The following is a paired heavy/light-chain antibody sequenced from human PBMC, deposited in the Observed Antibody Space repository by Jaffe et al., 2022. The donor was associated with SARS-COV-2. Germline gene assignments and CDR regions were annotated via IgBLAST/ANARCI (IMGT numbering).Heavy chain of an antibody. Sequence: QVQLQQWGAGLLKPSETLSLTCAVYGGSFSGYYWSWIRQPPGKGLEWIGEINHSGSTNYNPSLKSRVTISVDTSKNQFSLKLSSVTAADTAVYYCARRPHSSGGRWWGTQKYGMDVWGQGTTVTVSS. CDR1: GGSFSGYY. CDR2: INHSGST. CDR3: ARRPHSSGGRWWGTQKYGMDV. D-gene: IGHD2-15*01. V-gene: IGHV4-34*01. J-gene: IGHJ6*02.
Light chain of an antibody. CDR3: QSYDSSLSAHVV. J-gene: IGLJ2*01. CDR2: GNS. Sequence: QSVLTQPPSVSGAPGQRVTISCTGSSSNIGAGYDVHWYQQLPGTAPKLLIYGNSNRPSGVPDRFSGSKSGTSASLAISGLQAEDEADYYCQSYDSSLSAHVVFGGGTKLTVL. V-gene: IGLV1-40*01. CDR1: SSNIGAGYD.